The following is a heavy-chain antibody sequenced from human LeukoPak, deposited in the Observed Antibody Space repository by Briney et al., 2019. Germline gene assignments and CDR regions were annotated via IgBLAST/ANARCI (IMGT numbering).Heavy chain of an antibody. J-gene: IGHJ5*02. Sequence: PSETLSLTCAVYGGSFSGYYWSWIRQPPGKGLEWIGEINHSGSTNYNPSLKSRVTISVDTSKNQFSLKLSSVTAADTAVYYCAREAGNRFDPWGQGTLFTVSS. CDR1: GGSFSGYY. D-gene: IGHD3-10*01. V-gene: IGHV4-34*01. CDR2: INHSGST. CDR3: AREAGNRFDP.